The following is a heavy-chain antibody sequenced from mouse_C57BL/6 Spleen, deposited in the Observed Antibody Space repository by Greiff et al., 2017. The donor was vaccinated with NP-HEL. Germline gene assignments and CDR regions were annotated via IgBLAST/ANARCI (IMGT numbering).Heavy chain of an antibody. CDR2: IYPGSGST. D-gene: IGHD2-4*01. V-gene: IGHV1-55*01. CDR1: GYTFTSYW. J-gene: IGHJ4*01. Sequence: VQLQQPGAELVKPGASVKMSCKASGYTFTSYWITWVKQRPGQGLEWIGDIYPGSGSTNYNEKFKSKATLTVDTSSSTAYMQLSGLTSEDSAVYYCARIMITKAMDYWGQGTSVTGSS. CDR3: ARIMITKAMDY.